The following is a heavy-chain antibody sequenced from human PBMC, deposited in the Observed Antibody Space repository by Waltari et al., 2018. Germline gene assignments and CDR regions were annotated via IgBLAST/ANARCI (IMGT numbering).Heavy chain of an antibody. J-gene: IGHJ3*01. CDR3: ARRSGYYDL. D-gene: IGHD3-3*01. Sequence: QLQLQESGPGLLKPSETLSLTCTVSGGPISSSSYSWGWIRQPTGKGLEWIADLYYTGTPYYNPSLKSRVTISVDTSRNQFSLKLSSVTAADTAVYFCARRSGYYDLWGQGTMVTVSS. CDR1: GGPISSSSYS. CDR2: LYYTGTP. V-gene: IGHV4-39*07.